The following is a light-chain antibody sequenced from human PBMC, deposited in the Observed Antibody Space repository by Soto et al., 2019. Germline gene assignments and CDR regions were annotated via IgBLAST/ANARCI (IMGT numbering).Light chain of an antibody. CDR1: SSDVGGSNY. CDR3: SSYTSSSTLYV. V-gene: IGLV2-14*01. Sequence: QSVLTQPASVSGSPGQSITISCTETSSDVGGSNYVSWYQQHPGKAPKLMIYDVSNRPSGVSNRFSGSKSGNTASLTISGLQAEDEADYYCSSYTSSSTLYVFGTGTKVTVL. CDR2: DVS. J-gene: IGLJ1*01.